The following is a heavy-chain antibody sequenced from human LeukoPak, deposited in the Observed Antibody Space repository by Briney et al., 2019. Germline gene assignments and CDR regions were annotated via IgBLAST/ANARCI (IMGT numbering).Heavy chain of an antibody. D-gene: IGHD6-13*01. Sequence: ASVKVSCKASGYTFTSYGISWVRQAPGQGLEWMGRISAYNGNTNYAQKLQGRVTMTTDTSTSTAYMELRSLRSDDTAVYYCARAYSSWYDDYYYGMDVWGQGTTVTVSS. CDR1: GYTFTSYG. CDR2: ISAYNGNT. V-gene: IGHV1-18*01. CDR3: ARAYSSWYDDYYYGMDV. J-gene: IGHJ6*02.